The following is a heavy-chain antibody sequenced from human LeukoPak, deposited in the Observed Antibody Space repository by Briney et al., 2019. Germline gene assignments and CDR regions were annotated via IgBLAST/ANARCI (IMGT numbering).Heavy chain of an antibody. CDR2: ISGSGGST. CDR1: GFTFSSYA. CDR3: AKVWPDIVGATLYFDY. J-gene: IGHJ4*02. D-gene: IGHD1-26*01. Sequence: GGSLRLSCAASGFTFSSYAMSWVRQAPGKGLEWVSAISGSGGSTYYADSVKGRFTISRDNSKNTLYLQTNSLRAEDTAVYYCAKVWPDIVGATLYFDYWGQGTLVTVSS. V-gene: IGHV3-23*01.